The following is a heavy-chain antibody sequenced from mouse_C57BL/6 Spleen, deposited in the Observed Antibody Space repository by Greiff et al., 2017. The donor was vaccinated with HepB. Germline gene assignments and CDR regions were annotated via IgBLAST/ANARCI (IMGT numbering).Heavy chain of an antibody. J-gene: IGHJ4*01. CDR3: ARSHYYYAMDY. CDR1: GYAFSSYW. CDR2: IYPGDGDT. V-gene: IGHV1-80*01. Sequence: VQLQQSGAELVKPGASVKISCKASGYAFSSYWMNWVKQRPGKGLEWIGQIYPGDGDTNYNGKFKGKATLTADKSSSTAYMQLSSLTSEDSAVYFCARSHYYYAMDYWGQGTSVTVSS.